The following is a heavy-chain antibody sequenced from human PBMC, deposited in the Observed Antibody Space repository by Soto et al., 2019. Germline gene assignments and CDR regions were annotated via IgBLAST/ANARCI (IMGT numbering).Heavy chain of an antibody. D-gene: IGHD3-22*01. CDR1: GYTLTELS. CDR2: FDPEDGET. J-gene: IGHJ3*02. Sequence: ASVKVSCKVSGYTLTELSMHWVRQAPGKGLEWMGGFDPEDGETIYAQKFQGRVTMTEDTSTDTAYMELSSLRSEDTAVYYCATDLYKLLPHVFDIWGQGTMVTVSS. CDR3: ATDLYKLLPHVFDI. V-gene: IGHV1-24*01.